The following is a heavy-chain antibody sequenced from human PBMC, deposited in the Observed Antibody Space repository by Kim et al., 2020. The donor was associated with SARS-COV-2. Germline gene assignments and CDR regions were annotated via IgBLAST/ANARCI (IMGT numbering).Heavy chain of an antibody. Sequence: SVKVSCKASGGTFSSYAISWVRQAPGQGLEWMGGIIPIFGTANYAQKFQGRVTITADESTSTAYMELSSLRSEDTAVYYCARDGGGGNSWAYYYYYGMDVWGQGTTVTVSS. J-gene: IGHJ6*02. CDR3: ARDGGGGNSWAYYYYYGMDV. CDR2: IIPIFGTA. V-gene: IGHV1-69*13. CDR1: GGTFSSYA. D-gene: IGHD2-21*02.